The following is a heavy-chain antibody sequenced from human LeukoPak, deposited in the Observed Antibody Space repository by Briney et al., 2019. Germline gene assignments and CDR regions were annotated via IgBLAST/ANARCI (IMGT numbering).Heavy chain of an antibody. CDR2: IRYDGSNK. J-gene: IGHJ4*02. Sequence: GSLRLSCAASGFTFSSYGMHWVRQAPGKGLEWLAFIRYDGSNKYYADSVKGRFTISRDNSKNTLYLQMNSLRAEDTAVYYCAKDSSFQTYFFDYWGQGTLVTVSS. CDR1: GFTFSSYG. V-gene: IGHV3-30*02. CDR3: AKDSSFQTYFFDY. D-gene: IGHD3-3*02.